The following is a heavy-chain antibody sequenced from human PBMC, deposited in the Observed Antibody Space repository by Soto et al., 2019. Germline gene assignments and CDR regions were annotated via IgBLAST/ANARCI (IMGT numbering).Heavy chain of an antibody. D-gene: IGHD6-13*01. V-gene: IGHV3-21*01. CDR2: ISSGSEYI. Sequence: EMQLVESGGGLVKPGGSLRLSCAASGFTFSTYGMNWVRQAPGKGLEWVSSISSGSEYIYYADSLKGRLTISRDNARNSLYLQQNSLRAEDTAVYYCATDGAAGSVMEVWGQGTTVTVSS. CDR3: ATDGAAGSVMEV. CDR1: GFTFSTYG. J-gene: IGHJ6*02.